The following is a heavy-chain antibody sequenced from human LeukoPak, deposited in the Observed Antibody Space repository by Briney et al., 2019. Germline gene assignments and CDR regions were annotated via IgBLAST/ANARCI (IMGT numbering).Heavy chain of an antibody. CDR3: ARVAVAVAINWFDP. CDR2: ISSSSSYI. Sequence: GGSLRLSCAASGFTFSSYSMNWVRQAPGKGLEWVSSISSSSSYIYYADSVKGRFTISRDNAKNSLYLQMNSLRAEDTAVYYCARVAVAVAINWFDPWGQGTLVAVSS. CDR1: GFTFSSYS. J-gene: IGHJ5*02. V-gene: IGHV3-21*01. D-gene: IGHD6-19*01.